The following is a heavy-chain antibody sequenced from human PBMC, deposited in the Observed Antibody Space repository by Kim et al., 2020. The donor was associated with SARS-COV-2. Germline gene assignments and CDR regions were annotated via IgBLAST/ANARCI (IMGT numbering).Heavy chain of an antibody. CDR2: IYNSGSN. D-gene: IGHD3-16*01. J-gene: IGHJ5*01. CDR1: GVSITSYY. V-gene: IGHV4-59*01. Sequence: SETLSLTCTASGVSITSYYWRWIRQVPGKGLVWIGGIYNSGSNTYYASFESRVSITVDTSSNHSSLQLIYMLAADTAAFYCATVDVGDASFATLATDS. CDR3: ATVDVGDASFATLATDS.